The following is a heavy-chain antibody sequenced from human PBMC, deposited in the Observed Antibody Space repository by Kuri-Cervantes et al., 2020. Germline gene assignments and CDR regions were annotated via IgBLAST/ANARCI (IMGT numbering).Heavy chain of an antibody. J-gene: IGHJ4*02. CDR2: INPNSGGT. CDR3: ARAVAAPYYFDY. V-gene: IGHV1-2*02. CDR1: GYTFTVYY. Sequence: ASVKVSCKASGYTFTVYYIHWVRQAPGQGLEWMGWINPNSGGTNYAQKVPGRVTMTRDTSISTAYMELSRLRSDDTAVYYCARAVAAPYYFDYWGQGTLVTVSS. D-gene: IGHD6-19*01.